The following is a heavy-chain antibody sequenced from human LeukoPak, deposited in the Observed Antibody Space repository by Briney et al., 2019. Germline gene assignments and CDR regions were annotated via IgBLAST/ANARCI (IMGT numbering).Heavy chain of an antibody. V-gene: IGHV3-48*03. CDR2: ISNSGSSGSSI. J-gene: IGHJ4*02. CDR3: ARETENCGGDCFDY. Sequence: PGGSLRLSCAAYGFTVSGYEFNWVRQAPGQGLEWVSYISNSGSSGSSIYYAESVKGRFTTSRDNAKNAVYLQMSSLRVEDTAVYYCARETENCGGDCFDYWGQGTLVTVSS. D-gene: IGHD2-21*01. CDR1: GFTVSGYE.